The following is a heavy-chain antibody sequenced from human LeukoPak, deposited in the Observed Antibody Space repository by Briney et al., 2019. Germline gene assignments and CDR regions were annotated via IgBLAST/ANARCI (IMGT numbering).Heavy chain of an antibody. CDR3: ARDSHEKNSGSHLILCY. CDR1: GFTFSSYE. V-gene: IGHV3-48*03. D-gene: IGHD1-26*01. J-gene: IGHJ4*02. Sequence: GGSLRLSCAASGFTFSSYEMNWVRQAPGKGLEWVSYISSSGSTIYYADSVKGRFTISRDNAKNSLYLQVNSLRAEDTAVYYCARDSHEKNSGSHLILCYWGQGTLVTVSS. CDR2: ISSSGSTI.